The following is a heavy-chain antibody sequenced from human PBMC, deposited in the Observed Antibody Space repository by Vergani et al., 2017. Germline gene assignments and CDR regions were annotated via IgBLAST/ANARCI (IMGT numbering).Heavy chain of an antibody. CDR1: GFTFSSYA. J-gene: IGHJ4*02. CDR3: ARDRGFNDY. CDR2: TRNKANSYTT. Sequence: EVQLLESGGGLVQPGGSLRLSCAASGFTFSSYAMSWVRQAPGKGLEWVGRTRNKANSYTTEYAASVKGRFTISRDDSKNSLYLQMNSLKTEDTAVYYCARDRGFNDYWGQGTLVTVSS. V-gene: IGHV3-72*01.